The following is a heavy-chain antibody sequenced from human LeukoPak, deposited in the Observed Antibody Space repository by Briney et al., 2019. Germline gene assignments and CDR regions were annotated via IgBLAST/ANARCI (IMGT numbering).Heavy chain of an antibody. CDR2: IIPIFGTA. J-gene: IGHJ4*02. CDR1: GGTFSSYA. CDR3: ASWSEMGAGDYFDY. D-gene: IGHD1-26*01. V-gene: IGHV1-69*01. Sequence: SVKVSCKASGGTFSSYAISWVRQAPGQGLEWMGGIIPIFGTANYAQKFQGRVTITADESTSTAYMELSSLRSEDTAVYYCASWSEMGAGDYFDYWGQGTLVTVSS.